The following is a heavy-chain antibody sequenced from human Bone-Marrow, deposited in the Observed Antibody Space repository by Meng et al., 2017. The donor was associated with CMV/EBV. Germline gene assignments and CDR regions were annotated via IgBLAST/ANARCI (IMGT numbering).Heavy chain of an antibody. CDR2: IYYSGST. J-gene: IGHJ5*02. Sequence: SETLSLTCPVSGGSISSGGYYWSWIRQHPGKGLEWIGYIYYSGSTYYNPSLKSRVTISVDTSKNQFSLKLSSVTAADTAVYYCARDSTYYDFWSGYRVQGWFDPWGQGTLVTVSS. CDR3: ARDSTYYDFWSGYRVQGWFDP. V-gene: IGHV4-31*03. D-gene: IGHD3-3*01. CDR1: GGSISSGGYY.